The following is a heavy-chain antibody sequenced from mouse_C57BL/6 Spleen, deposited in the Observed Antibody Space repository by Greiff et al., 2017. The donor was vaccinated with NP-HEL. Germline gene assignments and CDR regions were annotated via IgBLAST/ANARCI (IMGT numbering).Heavy chain of an antibody. J-gene: IGHJ2*01. Sequence: VQLVESGAELVMPGASVKLSCKASGYTFTSYWMHWVKQRPGQGLEWIGEIDPSDSYTNYNQKFKGKSTLTVDKSSSTAYMQLSSLTSEDSAVYYCARSRDYDGYLDYWGQGTTLTVSS. CDR2: IDPSDSYT. V-gene: IGHV1-69*01. CDR1: GYTFTSYW. CDR3: ARSRDYDGYLDY. D-gene: IGHD2-3*01.